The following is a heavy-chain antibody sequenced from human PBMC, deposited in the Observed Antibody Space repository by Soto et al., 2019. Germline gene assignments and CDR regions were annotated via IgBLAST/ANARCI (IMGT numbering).Heavy chain of an antibody. CDR3: ARAGLTTLELATTY. CDR1: RYTFTDYY. V-gene: IGHV1-2*02. J-gene: IGHJ4*02. D-gene: IGHD5-12*01. Sequence: QVQLVQSGAEVMKPGASVKVSCKASRYTFTDYYMHWVRQSPGQGLEWMGWIHPNSGVTKFPQKFQGRVIMTRDTSLSTVYMELSRLTSDDTAVYYCARAGLTTLELATTYWGQGTLVTVSS. CDR2: IHPNSGVT.